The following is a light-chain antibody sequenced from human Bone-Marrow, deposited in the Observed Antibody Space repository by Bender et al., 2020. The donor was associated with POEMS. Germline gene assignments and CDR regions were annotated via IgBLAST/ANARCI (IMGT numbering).Light chain of an antibody. CDR1: ASDVGTYND. J-gene: IGLJ3*02. CDR3: AAWDAGLSGGV. CDR2: DVT. V-gene: IGLV2-14*03. Sequence: QSALTQPASVSGSPGQSITISCTGSASDVGTYNDVSWYQHHPGSSPKLIIHDVTNRPSGVSHRFSGSKSGTSASLAISGLQSEDEADYYCAAWDAGLSGGVFGGGTKLTVL.